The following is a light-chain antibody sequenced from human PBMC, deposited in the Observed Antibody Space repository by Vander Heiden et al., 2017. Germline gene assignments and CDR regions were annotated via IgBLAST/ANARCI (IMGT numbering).Light chain of an antibody. J-gene: IGLJ2*01. CDR2: EVS. V-gene: IGLV2-14*01. CDR3: TPDTSSSSLV. CDR1: SSDVGGYNY. Sequence: QSALTQPAPVSGSPGQSTTISRTGTSSDVGGYNYVSCYQQHHGKAPKLMIYEVSMRSAGVANRFSCSKSDTTASPTISGLKEEVEAEYYVTPDTSSSSLVFGGGTKRTVL.